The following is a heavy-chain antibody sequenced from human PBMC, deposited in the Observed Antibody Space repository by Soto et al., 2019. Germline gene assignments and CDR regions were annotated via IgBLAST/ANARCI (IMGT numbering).Heavy chain of an antibody. CDR1: GGSISSGGYY. V-gene: IGHV4-31*03. D-gene: IGHD3-10*01. CDR2: TYYSGST. J-gene: IGHJ4*02. CDR3: ARAFGGLYYFDY. Sequence: PSETLSLTCTVSGGSISSGGYYWSWIRQHPGKGLEWIGYTYYSGSTYYNPSLKSRVTISVDTSKNQFSLKLSSVTAADTAVYYCARAFGGLYYFDYWGQGTLVTVSS.